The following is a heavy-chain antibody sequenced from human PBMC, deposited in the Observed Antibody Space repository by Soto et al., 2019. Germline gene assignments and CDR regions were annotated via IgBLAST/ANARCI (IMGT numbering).Heavy chain of an antibody. J-gene: IGHJ3*02. Sequence: GESLKISCNGSGYSFTSYWIGWVRQMPGKGLEWMGIIYPGDSDTRYSPSFQGQVTISADKSISTAYLQWSSLKASDTAMYYCAGTGEYYYDSSGPPNAFDIWGQGTMVTVSS. CDR2: IYPGDSDT. CDR3: AGTGEYYYDSSGPPNAFDI. CDR1: GYSFTSYW. V-gene: IGHV5-51*01. D-gene: IGHD3-22*01.